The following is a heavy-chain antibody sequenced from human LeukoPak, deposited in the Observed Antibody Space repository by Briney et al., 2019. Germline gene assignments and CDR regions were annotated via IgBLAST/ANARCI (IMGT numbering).Heavy chain of an antibody. V-gene: IGHV4-34*01. D-gene: IGHD3-3*01. CDR1: SGSFSGYY. Sequence: SETLSLTCAVYSGSFSGYYWSWIRQPPGKGLEWIGEINHSGSTNYNPSLKSRVTISVDTSKNQFSLKLSSVTAADTAVYYCARDGFDFWSGTHIDYWGQGTLVTVSS. CDR2: INHSGST. J-gene: IGHJ4*02. CDR3: ARDGFDFWSGTHIDY.